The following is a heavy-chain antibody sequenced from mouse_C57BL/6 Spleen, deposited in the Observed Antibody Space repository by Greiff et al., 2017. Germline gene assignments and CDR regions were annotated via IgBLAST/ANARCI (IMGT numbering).Heavy chain of an antibody. D-gene: IGHD2-3*01. CDR1: GYTFTSYW. J-gene: IGHJ1*03. CDR3: ARSDGYYRDWYWEV. CDR2: IDPSDSET. Sequence: QVQLQQPGAELVRPGSSVKLSCKASGYTFTSYWMHWVKQRPIQGLEWIGNIDPSDSETHYNQKFKDKATLTVDKSSSTAYLQLSSLTSEDSAVYYWARSDGYYRDWYWEVWGTGTTVTVSS. V-gene: IGHV1-52*01.